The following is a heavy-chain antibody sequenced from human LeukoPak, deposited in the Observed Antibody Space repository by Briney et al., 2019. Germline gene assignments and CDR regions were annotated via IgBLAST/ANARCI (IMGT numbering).Heavy chain of an antibody. V-gene: IGHV4-4*07. CDR1: GGSISSYY. Sequence: SETLSLTCTVSGGSISSYYGSWIRQPAGEGLEWIGRIFGSGSTDYNPSLKSRLTMSVDTSKNQFSRKLTSVTAADTAVYYCARGSGSYPPLDYWGQGTLVTVFS. CDR3: ARGSGSYPPLDY. CDR2: IFGSGST. J-gene: IGHJ4*02. D-gene: IGHD3-10*01.